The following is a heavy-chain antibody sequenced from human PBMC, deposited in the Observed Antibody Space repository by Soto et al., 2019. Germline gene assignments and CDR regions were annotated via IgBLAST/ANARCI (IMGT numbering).Heavy chain of an antibody. J-gene: IGHJ4*02. V-gene: IGHV4-30-2*01. D-gene: IGHD2-15*01. CDR3: ARGKVVSFDY. CDR2: IYHSGRT. Sequence: QLQLQESGSGLVKPSQTLSPTWAVSGGSISSGGYSWSWIRQPPGKGLEWIGYIYHSGRTYYNPSLKSRVTISVDRSKNQFSLKLSSVTAADTAVYDCARGKVVSFDYWGQGTLVTVSS. CDR1: GGSISSGGYS.